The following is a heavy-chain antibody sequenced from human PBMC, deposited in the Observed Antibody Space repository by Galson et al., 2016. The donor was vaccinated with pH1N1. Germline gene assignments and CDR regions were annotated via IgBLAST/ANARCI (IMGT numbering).Heavy chain of an antibody. V-gene: IGHV3-48*04. CDR2: IGSSGNTI. Sequence: LRLSCAASGFTLSDYWMNWVRQAPGKGLEWISYIGSSGNTIYYADSVKGRFTISRDNAKHALYLQVNSLRAEDTAVYYCARAGRNWYFDLWGRGTLVAVSS. J-gene: IGHJ2*01. CDR1: GFTLSDYW. CDR3: ARAGRNWYFDL.